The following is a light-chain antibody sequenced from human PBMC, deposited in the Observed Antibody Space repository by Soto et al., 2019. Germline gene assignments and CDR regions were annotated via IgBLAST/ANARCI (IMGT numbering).Light chain of an antibody. Sequence: DMHLSQSPATLSASLGDRVTITLLASQSISRWLALYQQKPGKAPKLLIHDVSSLESGVSSRFSGSGSGTDFTLTISSLQPEDFATYYCLQDYNYPWTFGQGTKVDIK. CDR1: QSISRW. CDR2: DVS. J-gene: IGKJ1*01. V-gene: IGKV1-5*01. CDR3: LQDYNYPWT.